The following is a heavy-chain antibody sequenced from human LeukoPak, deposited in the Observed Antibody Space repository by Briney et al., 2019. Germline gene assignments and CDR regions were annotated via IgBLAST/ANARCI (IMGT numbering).Heavy chain of an antibody. J-gene: IGHJ4*02. V-gene: IGHV3-7*01. CDR1: GFTFSSYW. CDR3: ARDHRGIYSPFDY. Sequence: PGGSLRLSCAASGFTFSSYWMNWVRQAPGKGLEWVANIKQDGSEKYYVDSVKGRFIISRDNAKNSLYLQMNSLIAEDTAVYYCARDHRGIYSPFDYWGQGTLVTVSS. CDR2: IKQDGSEK. D-gene: IGHD2-21*01.